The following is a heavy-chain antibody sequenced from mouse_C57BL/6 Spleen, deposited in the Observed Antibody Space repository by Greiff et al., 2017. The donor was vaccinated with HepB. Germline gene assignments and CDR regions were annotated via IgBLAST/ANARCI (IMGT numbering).Heavy chain of an antibody. D-gene: IGHD1-1*01. Sequence: QVQLQQPGAELVKPGASVKLSCKASGYTFTSYWMQWVKQRPGQGLEWIGEIDPSDSYTNYNQKFKGKATLTVDTSSSTAYMQLSSLTSEDSAVYYCARGYYGSSSLDYWGQGTTLTVSS. CDR1: GYTFTSYW. CDR2: IDPSDSYT. CDR3: ARGYYGSSSLDY. V-gene: IGHV1-50*01. J-gene: IGHJ2*01.